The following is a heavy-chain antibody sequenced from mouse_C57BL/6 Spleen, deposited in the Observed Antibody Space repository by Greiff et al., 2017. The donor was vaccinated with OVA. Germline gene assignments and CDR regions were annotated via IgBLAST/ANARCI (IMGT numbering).Heavy chain of an antibody. J-gene: IGHJ2*01. CDR1: GYTFTDYE. Sequence: QVHVKQSGAELVRPGASVTLSCKASGYTFTDYEMHWVKQTPVHGLEWIGAIDPETGGTAYNQKFKGKAILTADKSSSTAYMELRSLTSEDSAVYYCTRPHYYGTVYFDYWGQGTTLTVSS. V-gene: IGHV1-15*01. CDR3: TRPHYYGTVYFDY. D-gene: IGHD1-1*01. CDR2: IDPETGGT.